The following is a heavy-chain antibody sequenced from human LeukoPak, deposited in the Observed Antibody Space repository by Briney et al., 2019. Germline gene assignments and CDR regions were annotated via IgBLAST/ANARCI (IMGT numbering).Heavy chain of an antibody. V-gene: IGHV3-23*01. J-gene: IGHJ3*02. Sequence: GGSLRLSCVASGFNFEDFTMHWVRQAPGKGLEWVSVIGATGSTAFYTDSVKGRFTISRDNSINTLFLQMNSVRAEDTAVYYCAKRRIEGHESFDIWGQGTMVTVSS. CDR1: GFNFEDFT. CDR3: AKRRIEGHESFDI. CDR2: IGATGSTA.